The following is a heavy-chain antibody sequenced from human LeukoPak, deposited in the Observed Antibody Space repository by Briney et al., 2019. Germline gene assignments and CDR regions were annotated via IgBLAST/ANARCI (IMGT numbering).Heavy chain of an antibody. CDR3: AKIRAPSGWFNSDY. D-gene: IGHD6-19*01. CDR2: TSDRGDYT. V-gene: IGHV3-23*01. Sequence: GGSLRLSCAASGFTFTSYSMSWVRQAPGKGLEWVSGTSDRGDYTYYADSVKGRFTISRDNSKNTLYLQMNSLRVEDTAAYYCAKIRAPSGWFNSDYWGQGTLVTVSS. J-gene: IGHJ4*02. CDR1: GFTFTSYS.